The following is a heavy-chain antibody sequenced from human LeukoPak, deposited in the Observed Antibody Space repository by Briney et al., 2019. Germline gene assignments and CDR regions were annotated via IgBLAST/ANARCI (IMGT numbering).Heavy chain of an antibody. D-gene: IGHD3-22*01. J-gene: IGHJ4*02. CDR1: GFTFSRYS. V-gene: IGHV3-21*04. CDR3: AKDPDSSGSALQFFDY. Sequence: GGSLRLSCAASGFTFSRYSMNWVRQAPGKGLEWVSSSSSGSYIYYADSVKGRFTLSRDNAKNSLYLQMNSLRAEDTAVYYCAKDPDSSGSALQFFDYWGQGTLVTVSS. CDR2: SSSGSYI.